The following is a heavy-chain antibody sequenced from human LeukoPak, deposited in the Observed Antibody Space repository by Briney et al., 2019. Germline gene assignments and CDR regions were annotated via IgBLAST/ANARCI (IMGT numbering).Heavy chain of an antibody. J-gene: IGHJ4*02. CDR1: GYTFTSYG. V-gene: IGHV1-18*01. D-gene: IGHD6-13*01. Sequence: VASVKVSCKASGYTFTSYGISWVRQAPGQGLEWMGWISAYNGNTNYAQKLQGRVTMTTDTSTSTAYMELRSLRSDDTAVYYCAREVAAAGTDLVDYWGQGTLVTVSS. CDR2: ISAYNGNT. CDR3: AREVAAAGTDLVDY.